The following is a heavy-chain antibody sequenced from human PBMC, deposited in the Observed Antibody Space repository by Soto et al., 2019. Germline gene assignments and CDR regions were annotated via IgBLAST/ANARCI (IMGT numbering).Heavy chain of an antibody. D-gene: IGHD3-22*01. CDR3: ARDTYYYDRSGPDYYYYYGRDA. V-gene: IGHV1-2*02. Sequence: ASVKVSCTSSGYTFTGYYMHWVRQAPGQGLEWMGWINPNSGGTNYAQKFQGRVTMTRDTSISTAYMELSRLRSDDTAVYYCARDTYYYDRSGPDYYYYYGRDARCQAITVTVS. CDR1: GYTFTGYY. J-gene: IGHJ6*02. CDR2: INPNSGGT.